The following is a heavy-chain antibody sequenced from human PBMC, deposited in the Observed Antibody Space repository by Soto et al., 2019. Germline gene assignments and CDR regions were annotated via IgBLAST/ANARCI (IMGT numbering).Heavy chain of an antibody. CDR1: GGSISSGDYY. Sequence: QVQLQESGPGLVKPSQTLSLTCTVSGGSISSGDYYWSWIRQHPGKGLEWIGYIYYSGSTYYNPSLQRRVTISVDTSKNQFSLKLSSVTAADTAVYYCARWWSGSRQGFDTWGQGTLVTVSS. V-gene: IGHV4-31*03. CDR3: ARWWSGSRQGFDT. J-gene: IGHJ5*02. CDR2: IYYSGST. D-gene: IGHD3-3*01.